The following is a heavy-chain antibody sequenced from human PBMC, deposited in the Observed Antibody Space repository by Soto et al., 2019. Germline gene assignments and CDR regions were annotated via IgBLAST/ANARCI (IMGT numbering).Heavy chain of an antibody. D-gene: IGHD3-16*01. CDR3: AISQDRGGRTTFIY. Sequence: PGWSLSLSCAFSVFTFDDNAMHWVRQAPEKGLEWVSGINWKSDIGYADSVKGRFTISRDNAENSLYLQMNSLRAEDTALYYCAISQDRGGRTTFIYWGQGTQVTVSS. CDR1: VFTFDDNA. CDR2: INWKSDI. V-gene: IGHV3-9*01. J-gene: IGHJ4*02.